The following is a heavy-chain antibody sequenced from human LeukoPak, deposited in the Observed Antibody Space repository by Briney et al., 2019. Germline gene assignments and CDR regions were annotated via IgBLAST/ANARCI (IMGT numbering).Heavy chain of an antibody. Sequence: GGSLTLSCAASGFTLSSKYMSWVRQAPGKGLEWVSVIYSGGSTYYADSVKGRFTISRDNSKNTVYLQMNSLRAEDTAVYYCARDVKWLDAFDIWGQGTMLTVSS. CDR2: IYSGGST. D-gene: IGHD5-12*01. CDR3: ARDVKWLDAFDI. V-gene: IGHV3-66*01. CDR1: GFTLSSKY. J-gene: IGHJ3*02.